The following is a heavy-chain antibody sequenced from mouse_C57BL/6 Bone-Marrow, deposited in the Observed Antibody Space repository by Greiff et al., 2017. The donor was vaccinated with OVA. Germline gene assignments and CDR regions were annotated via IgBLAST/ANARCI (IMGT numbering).Heavy chain of an antibody. D-gene: IGHD2-1*01. Sequence: VQLQQPGAELVMPGASVTLSCKASGYTFTSYWMHWVKQRPGQGLEWIGEIDPSDSYTNYNQKFKGKSNLTVDKSSSTAYMQLSSLTSEDSAVYYCARGTTKYYAMDYWGQGTSVTVSS. J-gene: IGHJ4*01. CDR1: GYTFTSYW. V-gene: IGHV1-69*01. CDR3: ARGTTKYYAMDY. CDR2: IDPSDSYT.